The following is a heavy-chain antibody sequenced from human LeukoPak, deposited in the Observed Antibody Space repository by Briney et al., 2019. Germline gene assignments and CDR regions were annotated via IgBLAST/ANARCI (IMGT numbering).Heavy chain of an antibody. CDR1: GYTFTSYY. CDR3: ARGRGSSDYGDHEFDY. V-gene: IGHV1-46*01. D-gene: IGHD4-17*01. CDR2: INPSGGST. J-gene: IGHJ4*02. Sequence: ASVKVSCKASGYTFTSYYMHWVRQAPGQGLEWMGIINPSGGSTSYAQKFQGRVTMTRDTSTSTVYMELSSLRSEDTAVYYCARGRGSSDYGDHEFDYWGQGTLVTVSS.